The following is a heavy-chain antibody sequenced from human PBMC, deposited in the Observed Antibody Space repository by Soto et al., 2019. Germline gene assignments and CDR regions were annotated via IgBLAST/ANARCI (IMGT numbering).Heavy chain of an antibody. J-gene: IGHJ6*02. Sequence: GASVHVSCKASGFTFTSSAVQWVRQARGQRLEWIGWIVVGSGNTNYAQKFQERVTITRDMSTSTAYMELSSLRSEDTAVYYCAADRLTPLLSLYYYGMDVWGQGTTVTVSS. V-gene: IGHV1-58*01. CDR3: AADRLTPLLSLYYYGMDV. CDR2: IVVGSGNT. D-gene: IGHD1-26*01. CDR1: GFTFTSSA.